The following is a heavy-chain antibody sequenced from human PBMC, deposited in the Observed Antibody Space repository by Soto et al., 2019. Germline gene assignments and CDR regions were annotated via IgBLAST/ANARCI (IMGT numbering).Heavy chain of an antibody. CDR3: ARGHSSGWYIDSQSNWFDP. CDR1: GYTFTSYG. V-gene: IGHV1-18*01. D-gene: IGHD6-19*01. J-gene: IGHJ5*02. Sequence: ASVKVSCKASGYTFTSYGISWVRQAPGQGIEWMGWISAYNSNTNYAQKLQGRVTMTTDTSTSTAYMELRSLRSDDTAVYFCARGHSSGWYIDSQSNWFDPWGQGTLVTVSS. CDR2: ISAYNSNT.